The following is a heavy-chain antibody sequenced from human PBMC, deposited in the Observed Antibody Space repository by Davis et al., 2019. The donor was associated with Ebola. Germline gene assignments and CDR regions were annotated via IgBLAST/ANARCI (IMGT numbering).Heavy chain of an antibody. Sequence: SETLSLTCAVSGDSISRGVYSWSWIRQPPGKGLEWIGYIYDTVDDVGVSSYNPSLKSRVTMSIDTSKNQFSLRLNSVTAADTAIYYCARLPYRAAAGWGDFQHWGQGTLVTVSS. CDR3: ARLPYRAAAGWGDFQH. CDR1: GDSISRGVYS. J-gene: IGHJ1*01. V-gene: IGHV4-30-2*01. CDR2: IYDTVDDVGVS. D-gene: IGHD6-13*01.